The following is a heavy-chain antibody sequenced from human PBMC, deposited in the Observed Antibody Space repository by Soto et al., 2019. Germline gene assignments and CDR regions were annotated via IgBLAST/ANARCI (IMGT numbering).Heavy chain of an antibody. J-gene: IGHJ4*02. CDR3: AKDRNYYDSSGYDY. CDR2: IIGSGGST. D-gene: IGHD3-22*01. Sequence: LRLSCEGFGLTFSPYWMTWVRQAPGKGLEWVSTIIGSGGSTYYADSVKGRFSVSRDNSKNTLYLQMNSLRAEDTAVCYCAKDRNYYDSSGYDYWGQGTLVTVSS. CDR1: GLTFSPYW. V-gene: IGHV3-23*01.